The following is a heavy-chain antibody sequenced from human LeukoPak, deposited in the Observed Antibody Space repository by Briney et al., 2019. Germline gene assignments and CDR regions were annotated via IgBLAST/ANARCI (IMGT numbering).Heavy chain of an antibody. J-gene: IGHJ4*02. Sequence: ASVKVSCKASGYTFTGYYMHWVRQAPGQGLEWMGWINPNSGGTNYAQKFQGRVTMTGDTSISAAYMELSRLRSDDTAVYYCARGPRITIFGVVNWGQGTLVTVSS. CDR1: GYTFTGYY. CDR3: ARGPRITIFGVVN. CDR2: INPNSGGT. D-gene: IGHD3-3*01. V-gene: IGHV1-2*02.